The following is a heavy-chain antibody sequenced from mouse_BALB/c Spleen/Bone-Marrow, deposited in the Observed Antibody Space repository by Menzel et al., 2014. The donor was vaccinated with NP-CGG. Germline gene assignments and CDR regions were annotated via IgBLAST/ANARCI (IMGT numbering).Heavy chain of an antibody. CDR3: ARGWYSMDD. J-gene: IGHJ4*01. CDR2: TLPGNTNA. V-gene: IGHV1-9*01. CDR1: GYTFSNYW. Sequence: VQRVESGAEQMQPGASVKISCKATGYTFSNYWIEWVKQRPGHGLEWIGETLPGNTNANYDEKFKGRATFTADTSSNTACMQLSSLASEDSAVYYCARGWYSMDDWGQGTSVTVSS.